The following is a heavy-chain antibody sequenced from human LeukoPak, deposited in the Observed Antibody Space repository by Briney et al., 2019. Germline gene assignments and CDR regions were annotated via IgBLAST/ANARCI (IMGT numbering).Heavy chain of an antibody. CDR2: IHSGGNT. CDR1: GFTVSSNY. V-gene: IGHV3-53*01. Sequence: GGSLRLSCAASGFTVSSNYMSWVRQAPGKGLEWVSVIHSGGNTFYADSVKGRFTISRDNSKNTLYLQMDSLRAEDTAVYYCARGDIVVVPTAVGSWDYWGQGTLVTVSS. J-gene: IGHJ4*02. CDR3: ARGDIVVVPTAVGSWDY. D-gene: IGHD2-2*01.